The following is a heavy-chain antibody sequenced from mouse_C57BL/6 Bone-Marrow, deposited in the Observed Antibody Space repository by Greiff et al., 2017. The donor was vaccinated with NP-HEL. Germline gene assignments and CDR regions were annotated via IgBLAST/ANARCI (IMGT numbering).Heavy chain of an antibody. CDR2: IDPEDGET. V-gene: IGHV14-2*01. CDR3: ASYDYDHYYAMDY. Sequence: EVQVVESGAELVKPGASVKLSCTASGFNIKDYYMHWVKQRTEQGLEWIGRIDPEDGETKYAPKFQGKATITADTSSNTAYLQLSSLTSEDTAVYYCASYDYDHYYAMDYWGQGTSVTVSS. D-gene: IGHD2-4*01. CDR1: GFNIKDYY. J-gene: IGHJ4*01.